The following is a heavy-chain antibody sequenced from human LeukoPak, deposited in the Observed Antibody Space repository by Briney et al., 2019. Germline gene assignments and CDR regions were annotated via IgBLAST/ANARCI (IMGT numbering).Heavy chain of an antibody. Sequence: PSETLSLTCTVSGGSISSSSYYWGWIRQPPGKGLEWIGSIYYSGSTYYNPSLKSRVTISVDTSKNQFSLKLSSVTAADTAVYYCAGVGYSRSVYYFDYWGQGTLVTVSS. D-gene: IGHD6-6*01. J-gene: IGHJ4*02. V-gene: IGHV4-39*07. CDR3: AGVGYSRSVYYFDY. CDR1: GGSISSSSYY. CDR2: IYYSGST.